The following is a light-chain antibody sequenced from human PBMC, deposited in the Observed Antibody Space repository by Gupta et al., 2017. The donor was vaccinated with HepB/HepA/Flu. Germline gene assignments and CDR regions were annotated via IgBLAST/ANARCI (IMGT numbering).Light chain of an antibody. CDR2: DVS. CDR1: SSDVGGYNY. J-gene: IGLJ1*01. Sequence: QSALTQPRSVSGSPGQSVTISCTGTSSDVGGYNYVSWYQQHPGKAPKLMIYDVSKRPSGVPDRFSGSKSGNTASLNISGLQAEEEAEYYCCSYAGSYTFFGTGTKVTVL. V-gene: IGLV2-11*01. CDR3: CSYAGSYTF.